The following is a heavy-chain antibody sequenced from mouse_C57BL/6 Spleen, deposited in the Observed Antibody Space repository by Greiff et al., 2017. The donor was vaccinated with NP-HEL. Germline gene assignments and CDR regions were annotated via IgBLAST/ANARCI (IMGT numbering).Heavy chain of an antibody. CDR2: IYPGDGDT. V-gene: IGHV1-82*01. CDR1: GYAFSSSW. Sequence: QVQLQQSGPELVKPGASVKISCKASGYAFSSSWMNWVKQRPGKGLEWIGRIYPGDGDTNYNGKFKGKATLTADKSSSTAYMQLSSLTSEDSAVYFCARGFMDYGSSYRYYFDYWGKGTTLTVSS. CDR3: ARGFMDYGSSYRYYFDY. D-gene: IGHD1-1*01. J-gene: IGHJ2*01.